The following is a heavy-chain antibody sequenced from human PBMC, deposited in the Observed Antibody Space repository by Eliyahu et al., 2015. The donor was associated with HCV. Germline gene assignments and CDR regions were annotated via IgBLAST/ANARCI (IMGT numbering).Heavy chain of an antibody. V-gene: IGHV3-23*01. CDR1: GFTFSSYA. J-gene: IGHJ6*02. CDR2: ISGSGGST. D-gene: IGHD3-10*01. CDR3: AKGDYYGSGSYLGYYYGMDV. Sequence: EVQLLESGGGLVQPGGSLRLSCAASGFTFSSYAMSWVRQAPGKGLEWVSAISGSGGSTYYADSVKGRFTISRDNSKNTLYLQMNSLRAEDTAVYYCAKGDYYGSGSYLGYYYGMDVWGQGTTVTVSS.